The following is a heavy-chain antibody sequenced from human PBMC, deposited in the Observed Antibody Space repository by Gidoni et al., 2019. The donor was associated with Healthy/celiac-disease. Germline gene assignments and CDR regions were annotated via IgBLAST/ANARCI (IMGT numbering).Heavy chain of an antibody. V-gene: IGHV3-9*01. CDR3: AKDKAELTMIVVVTNFDY. J-gene: IGHJ4*02. CDR2: ISWNSGSI. Sequence: EVQLVESGGCLVQPGRSVRLSCAASVFTFVDYAMHWVRQAPGKGLEWVSGISWNSGSIGYADSVKGLFTISRDNDKNSLYLQMNSLRAEDTALYYCAKDKAELTMIVVVTNFDYWGQGTLVTVSS. D-gene: IGHD3-22*01. CDR1: VFTFVDYA.